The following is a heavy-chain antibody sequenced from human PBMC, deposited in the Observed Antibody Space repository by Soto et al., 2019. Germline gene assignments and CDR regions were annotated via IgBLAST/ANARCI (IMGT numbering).Heavy chain of an antibody. V-gene: IGHV1-69*01. CDR1: GGTFSSYA. J-gene: IGHJ2*01. CDR3: AREYSSSSQYLYFDV. Sequence: QVQLVQSGAEVKKPGSSVKVSCKVSGGTFSSYAIGWVRQAPGQGLEWMGGIIPSTGTVNYAQKFQGRVTIPADESTTTVYMELSSLRSEDTAVYYCAREYSSSSQYLYFDVRGRGTLVTVSS. D-gene: IGHD6-6*01. CDR2: IIPSTGTV.